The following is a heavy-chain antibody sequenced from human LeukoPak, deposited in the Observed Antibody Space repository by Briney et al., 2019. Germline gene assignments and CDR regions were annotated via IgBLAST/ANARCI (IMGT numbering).Heavy chain of an antibody. Sequence: SGPTLVNPTQTLTLTCTFSGFSLSTSGVGVGWIRQPPGKALEWLALIYWDDDKRYSPSLKSRLTITKDTSKNQVVLTMTNMDPVDTATYYCAHAVLMGFGELLAFDIWGQGTMVTVSS. V-gene: IGHV2-5*02. D-gene: IGHD3-10*01. CDR2: IYWDDDK. J-gene: IGHJ3*02. CDR3: AHAVLMGFGELLAFDI. CDR1: GFSLSTSGVG.